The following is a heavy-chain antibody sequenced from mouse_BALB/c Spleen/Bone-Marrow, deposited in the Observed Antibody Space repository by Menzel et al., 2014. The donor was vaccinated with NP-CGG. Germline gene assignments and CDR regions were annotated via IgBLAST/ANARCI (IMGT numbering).Heavy chain of an antibody. CDR1: GYTFTEYT. Sequence: VQLQQPGPELVKPGASVKISCKPSGYTFTEYTMHWVKQSHVKSLEWIGGINPNNGGTSYNQKFKGKATWTVDKSSSTAYMELRSLTSEDSAVYYCARGWLLRHYFDYWGQGTTLTVSS. CDR3: ARGWLLRHYFDY. V-gene: IGHV1-18*01. CDR2: INPNNGGT. J-gene: IGHJ2*01. D-gene: IGHD2-3*01.